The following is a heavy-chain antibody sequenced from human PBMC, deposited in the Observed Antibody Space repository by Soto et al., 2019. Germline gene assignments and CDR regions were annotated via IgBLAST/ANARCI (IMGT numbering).Heavy chain of an antibody. CDR2: IFSNDEK. Sequence: QVTLKESGPVLVKPTETLTLTCTVSGFSLSNARMGVSWIRQPPGKALEWLAHIFSNDEKYYSTSLKSRLTISKDTSKSQVVLTMTNMDPVDTATYYCARIYLRGWSNWFDPWGQGTLVTVSS. CDR3: ARIYLRGWSNWFDP. V-gene: IGHV2-26*01. CDR1: GFSLSNARMG. D-gene: IGHD6-19*01. J-gene: IGHJ5*02.